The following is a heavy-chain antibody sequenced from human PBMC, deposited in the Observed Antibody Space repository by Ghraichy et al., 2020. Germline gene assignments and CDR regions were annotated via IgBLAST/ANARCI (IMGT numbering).Heavy chain of an antibody. J-gene: IGHJ4*02. D-gene: IGHD6-13*01. Sequence: SETLSLTCAVYGGSFSGYYWSWIRQPPGKGLEWIGEINHSGSTNYNPSLKSRVTISVDTSKNQFSLKLSSVTAADTAVYYCARGSIAAAHYWGQGTLVTVSS. V-gene: IGHV4-34*01. CDR1: GGSFSGYY. CDR2: INHSGST. CDR3: ARGSIAAAHY.